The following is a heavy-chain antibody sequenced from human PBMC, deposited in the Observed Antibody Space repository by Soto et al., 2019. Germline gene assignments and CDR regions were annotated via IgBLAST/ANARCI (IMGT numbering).Heavy chain of an antibody. Sequence: GGSLRLSCEASGFTLTSYSMNWVRQASGKGLEWVSSISSSSSHIYYADSVKGRFTISRDNARNSLYLQMNSLRAEDTAVYYCITTYSGTPARPYLDLWGQGTPVTVSS. J-gene: IGHJ4*02. CDR2: ISSSSSHI. CDR1: GFTLTSYS. V-gene: IGHV3-21*01. CDR3: ITTYSGTPARPYLDL. D-gene: IGHD1-26*01.